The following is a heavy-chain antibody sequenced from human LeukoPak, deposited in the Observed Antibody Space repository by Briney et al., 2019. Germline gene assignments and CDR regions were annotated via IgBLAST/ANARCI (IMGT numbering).Heavy chain of an antibody. D-gene: IGHD2-21*01. CDR1: GYTFTSYG. V-gene: IGHV1-18*01. J-gene: IGHJ3*02. CDR3: ASLVTGKSRLFGDAFDI. Sequence: ASVKVSCKASGYTFTSYGISWVRQAPGQGLEWMGWISAYNGNTNYAQKLQGRVTMTTDTSTSTAYMELRSLRSDDTAVYYCASLVTGKSRLFGDAFDIWGQGTMVTVSS. CDR2: ISAYNGNT.